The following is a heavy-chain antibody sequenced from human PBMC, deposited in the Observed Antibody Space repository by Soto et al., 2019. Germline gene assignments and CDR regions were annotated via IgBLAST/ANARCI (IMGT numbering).Heavy chain of an antibody. CDR3: ARVLVAAAGTVWFDP. D-gene: IGHD6-13*01. V-gene: IGHV4-30-2*01. CDR2: IYHSGST. Sequence: TLSGTCAVSVGSISSGGYSWRWILQPPGKGLEWIGYIYHSGSTYYNPSLKSRVTISVDRSKNQFSLKLSSVTAADTAVYYCARVLVAAAGTVWFDPWGQGTLVTVSS. CDR1: VGSISSGGYS. J-gene: IGHJ5*02.